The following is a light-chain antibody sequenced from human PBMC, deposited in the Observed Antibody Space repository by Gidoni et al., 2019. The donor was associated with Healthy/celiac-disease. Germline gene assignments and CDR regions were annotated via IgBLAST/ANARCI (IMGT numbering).Light chain of an antibody. CDR3: LQCYSTPLT. CDR2: AAS. Sequence: DIQMTQSPSSLSASVGDRVTITCRASQSISSYLNWYQQKPGKAPKLLIYAASSLQSGVPSRFSGSGSGTDFTLPISSLPPDDFATYYCLQCYSTPLTFGGGTKVEIK. CDR1: QSISSY. J-gene: IGKJ4*01. V-gene: IGKV1-39*01.